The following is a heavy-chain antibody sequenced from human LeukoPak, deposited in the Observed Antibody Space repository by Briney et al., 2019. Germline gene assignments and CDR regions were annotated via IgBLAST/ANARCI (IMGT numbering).Heavy chain of an antibody. J-gene: IGHJ4*02. CDR2: ISAYNGNT. CDR3: ARASIRMAYYYDSSGYYLLDY. V-gene: IGHV1-18*01. Sequence: ASVKVSCKASGYTFTSYAMHWVRQAPGQGLEWMGWISAYNGNTNYAQKLQGRVTMTTDTSTSTAYMELRSLRSDDTAVYYCARASIRMAYYYDSSGYYLLDYWGQGTLVTVSS. CDR1: GYTFTSYA. D-gene: IGHD3-22*01.